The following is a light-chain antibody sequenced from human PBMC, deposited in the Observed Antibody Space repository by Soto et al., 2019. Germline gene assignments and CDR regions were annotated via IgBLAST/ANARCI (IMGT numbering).Light chain of an antibody. V-gene: IGLV2-23*02. J-gene: IGLJ3*02. CDR1: SSDVGGYNL. Sequence: QSALTQPASVSGSPGQSITISCTGTSSDVGGYNLVSWYQQHPGKAPKLMIYEVSKRPSGVSNRFSGSKSGNTASLTISGLQAEDEADYYCCSYAGSSTLGVFGGGTKLTVL. CDR2: EVS. CDR3: CSYAGSSTLGV.